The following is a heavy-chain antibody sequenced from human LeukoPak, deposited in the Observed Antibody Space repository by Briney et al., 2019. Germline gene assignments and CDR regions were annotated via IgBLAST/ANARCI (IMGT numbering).Heavy chain of an antibody. CDR3: AKNAGYSYGLYYFDY. CDR2: INWNGGTT. D-gene: IGHD5-18*01. J-gene: IGHJ4*02. CDR1: GFTFDDYD. V-gene: IGHV3-20*04. Sequence: GGSLRLSCAASGFTFDDYDMNWVRQAPGKGLEWVSRINWNGGTTNYADSVKGRFTISRDNSKNTVHLQMDSLRAEDSAVYYCAKNAGYSYGLYYFDYRGQGTLVTVSS.